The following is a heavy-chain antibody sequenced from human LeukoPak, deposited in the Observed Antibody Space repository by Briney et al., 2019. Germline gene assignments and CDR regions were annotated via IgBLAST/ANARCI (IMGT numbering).Heavy chain of an antibody. Sequence: GASVTLSCKDSGYTFTSYGISWVRQAPGQGLEWMGWISAYNGNTNYAQKLQGRVTMTTDTSTSTAYMELRSLRSDDTAVYYCARDSDYGHHPWWFDPWGQGTLVTVSS. D-gene: IGHD4-17*01. V-gene: IGHV1-18*01. CDR2: ISAYNGNT. CDR1: GYTFTSYG. CDR3: ARDSDYGHHPWWFDP. J-gene: IGHJ5*02.